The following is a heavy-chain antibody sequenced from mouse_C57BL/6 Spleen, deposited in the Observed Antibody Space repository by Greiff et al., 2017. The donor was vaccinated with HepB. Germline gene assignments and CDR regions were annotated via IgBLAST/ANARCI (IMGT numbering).Heavy chain of an antibody. CDR2: IWSGGST. Sequence: VQLQPSGPGLVQPSQSLSITCTVSGFSLTSYGVPWVRPSPGKGLELLGVIWSGGSTDYNAAFISRLSISKDNSKSQVFFKMNSLQADDTAIYYCARNKGYDYDGDFDYWGQGTTLTVSS. D-gene: IGHD2-4*01. CDR1: GFSLTSYG. CDR3: ARNKGYDYDGDFDY. V-gene: IGHV2-2*01. J-gene: IGHJ2*01.